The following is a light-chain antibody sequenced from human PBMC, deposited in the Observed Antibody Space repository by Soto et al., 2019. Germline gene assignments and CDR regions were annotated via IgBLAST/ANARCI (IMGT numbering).Light chain of an antibody. CDR3: CWHSDRQTHVA. Sequence: QSALTQPASVSGSLGQSITISCSGTSSDIGDYDYVSWYQQYPGKAPKLIISDVSRRPSGISYRFSGSKSGTAASQTISGLEEQDEDDYYCCWHSDRQTHVAFGAGTKVTVL. J-gene: IGLJ1*01. CDR1: SSDIGDYDY. CDR2: DVS. V-gene: IGLV2-14*03.